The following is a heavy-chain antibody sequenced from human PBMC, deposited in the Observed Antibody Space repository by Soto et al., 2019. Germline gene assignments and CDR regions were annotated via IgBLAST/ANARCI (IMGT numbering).Heavy chain of an antibody. CDR2: IDPHSNT. CDR1: GYSFSSYW. Sequence: EVQLVQSGAEVKKPGESLKISCQGSGYSFSSYWIGWVRQMPGKGLEWMAFIDPHSNTRYSPYFEGQITISADASISTAYVQWSSLKASGTAIYYCARRTDTSGWGHDFDYWGQGTLVTVS. CDR3: ARRTDTSGWGHDFDY. V-gene: IGHV5-51*01. J-gene: IGHJ4*02. D-gene: IGHD6-19*01.